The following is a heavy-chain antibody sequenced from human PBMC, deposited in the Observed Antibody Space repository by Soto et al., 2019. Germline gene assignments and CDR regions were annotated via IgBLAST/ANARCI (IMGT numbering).Heavy chain of an antibody. V-gene: IGHV1-69*02. J-gene: IGHJ4*02. D-gene: IGHD4-17*01. Sequence: QVQLVQSGAEVKKPGSSVKVSCKASGGTFSSYTISWVRQAPEQRLEWMGRIIPILGIANYAQKFQGRVTITADKSTSTAYMELSSLRSEDTAVYCWARGWLDGDYDLRPFFDYWGQGTLVTVSS. CDR2: IIPILGIA. CDR3: ARGWLDGDYDLRPFFDY. CDR1: GGTFSSYT.